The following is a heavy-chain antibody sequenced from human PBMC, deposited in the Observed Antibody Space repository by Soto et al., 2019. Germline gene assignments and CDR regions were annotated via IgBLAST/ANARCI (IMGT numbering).Heavy chain of an antibody. J-gene: IGHJ4*02. CDR3: ARATVLTSAALDY. V-gene: IGHV1-69*13. CDR1: GGTFSSYA. D-gene: IGHD6-25*01. CDR2: IIPIFGTA. Sequence: SVKVSCKASGGTFSSYAISWVRQAPGQGLEWMGGIIPIFGTANYAQKFQGRVTITADESTSTAYMELSSLRSEDTAVYYCARATVLTSAALDYWGQGTLVTVSS.